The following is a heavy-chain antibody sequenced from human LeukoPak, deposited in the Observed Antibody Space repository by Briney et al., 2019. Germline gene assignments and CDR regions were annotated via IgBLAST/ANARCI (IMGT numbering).Heavy chain of an antibody. CDR1: GGSFSGYY. CDR2: IYHSGST. V-gene: IGHV4-34*01. Sequence: SETLSLTCAVYGGSFSGYYWSWIRQPPGKGLEWIGEIYHSGSTNYNPSLKSRVTISVDKSKNQFSLKLNSVTPEDTAIYYCAILRTASSFDFWGQGTLVTVSS. J-gene: IGHJ4*02. D-gene: IGHD1-1*01. CDR3: AILRTASSFDF.